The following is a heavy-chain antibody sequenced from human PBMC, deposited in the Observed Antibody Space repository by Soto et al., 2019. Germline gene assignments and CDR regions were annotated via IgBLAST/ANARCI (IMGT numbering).Heavy chain of an antibody. J-gene: IGHJ4*02. CDR1: GGSISRYH. V-gene: IGHV4-59*08. Sequence: SETLSLTCTVSGGSISRYHWSWIRHPPGKGLEWIGYIYYSGSTNYNPSLKSRVTISVDTSKNQFSLKLSSVTAADTAVYYCARYIAVAVAYRGQGTLDNGSS. D-gene: IGHD6-19*01. CDR2: IYYSGST. CDR3: ARYIAVAVAY.